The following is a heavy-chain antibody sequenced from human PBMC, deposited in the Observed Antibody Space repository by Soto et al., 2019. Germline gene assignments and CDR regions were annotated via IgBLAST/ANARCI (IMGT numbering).Heavy chain of an antibody. D-gene: IGHD3-10*01. CDR1: GGSFSSYS. Sequence: SETLSLTCTVSGGSFSSYSWSWIRQPPGKGLEWIGYIFYSGSTTYNPSLKSRVTISLDTSKNQFSLRLSSVTAADTAVYYCAGDYGSGSYRFDYWGQGTLVTVSS. V-gene: IGHV4-59*01. J-gene: IGHJ4*02. CDR2: IFYSGST. CDR3: AGDYGSGSYRFDY.